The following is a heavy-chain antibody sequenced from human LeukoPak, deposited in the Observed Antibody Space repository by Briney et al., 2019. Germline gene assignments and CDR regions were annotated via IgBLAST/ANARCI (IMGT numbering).Heavy chain of an antibody. D-gene: IGHD3-22*01. Sequence: GGSLRFSCAASGFTFSSYWMHWVRQAPGKGLVWVSRIKSDGSTNYADSVKGRFTISRDNAKNTVSLQMNSLRAEDTGVYYCARAPSEIGGYYPEYFRHWGQGTLVTVSS. J-gene: IGHJ1*01. CDR2: IKSDGST. CDR1: GFTFSSYW. V-gene: IGHV3-74*01. CDR3: ARAPSEIGGYYPEYFRH.